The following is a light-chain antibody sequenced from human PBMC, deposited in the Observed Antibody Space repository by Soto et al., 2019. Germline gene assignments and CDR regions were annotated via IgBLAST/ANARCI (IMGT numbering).Light chain of an antibody. CDR1: QSVSSY. V-gene: IGKV3-11*01. CDR2: DAS. CDR3: QQRSNWPLT. Sequence: EIVLTQSPATLSLSPGERATLSCRASQSVSSYLAWYQQKPGQAPRLLIYDASNRATGIPARFSGSGSGTAVTLTISSLEPEDFAFFYCQQRSNWPLTFGGRTKVEIK. J-gene: IGKJ4*01.